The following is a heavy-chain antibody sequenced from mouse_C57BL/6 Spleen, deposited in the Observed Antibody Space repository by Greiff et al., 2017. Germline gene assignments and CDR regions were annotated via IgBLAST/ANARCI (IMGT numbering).Heavy chain of an antibody. CDR3: ARNWDVGAMDY. V-gene: IGHV5-17*01. Sequence: GGGLVKPGGSLKLSCAASGFTFSDYGMHWVRQAPEKGLEWVAYISSGSSTIYYADTVKGRFTISRDNAKNTLFLQMTSLRSEDTAMYYCARNWDVGAMDYWGQGTSVTVSS. D-gene: IGHD4-1*01. J-gene: IGHJ4*01. CDR2: ISSGSSTI. CDR1: GFTFSDYG.